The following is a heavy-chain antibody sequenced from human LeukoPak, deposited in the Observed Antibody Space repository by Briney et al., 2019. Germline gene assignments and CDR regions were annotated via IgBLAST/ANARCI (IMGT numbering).Heavy chain of an antibody. CDR1: GGSVSSGSYY. CDR2: IYYSGST. D-gene: IGHD5-18*01. J-gene: IGHJ6*04. Sequence: SETLSLTCTVSGGSVSSGSYYWSWIRQPPGKGLEWIGYIYYSGSTNYNPSLKSRVTISVDTSKNQFSLKLSSVTAADTAVYYCARERGGYSYAQSYYYGMDVWGKGTTVTVSS. CDR3: ARERGGYSYAQSYYYGMDV. V-gene: IGHV4-61*01.